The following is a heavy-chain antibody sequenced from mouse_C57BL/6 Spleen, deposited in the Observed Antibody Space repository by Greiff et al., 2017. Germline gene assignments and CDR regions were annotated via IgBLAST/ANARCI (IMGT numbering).Heavy chain of an antibody. CDR3: ATNYYGSSYEAWFAY. CDR2: ISDGGSYT. D-gene: IGHD1-1*01. V-gene: IGHV5-4*03. Sequence: EVKLVESGGGLVKPGGSLKLSCAASGFTFSSYAMSWVRQTPEKRLEWVATISDGGSYTYYPDNVKGRFPISRDNAKNNLYLQMSHLKSEDTAMYYCATNYYGSSYEAWFAYWGQGTLVTVSA. J-gene: IGHJ3*01. CDR1: GFTFSSYA.